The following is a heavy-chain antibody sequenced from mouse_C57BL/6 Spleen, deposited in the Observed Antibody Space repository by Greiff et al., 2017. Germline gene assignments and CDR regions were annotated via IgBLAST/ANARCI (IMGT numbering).Heavy chain of an antibody. Sequence: QVQLQQPGAELVKPGASVKMSCKASGYTFTSYWITWVKQRPGQGLEWIGDIYPGSGSTNYNEKFKSKATLTVDTSSSTAYMQLSSLTSDDSAGYYCERRGGGSSVYYARDDWGQGTSVTVSS. D-gene: IGHD1-1*01. CDR2: IYPGSGST. CDR3: ERRGGGSSVYYARDD. J-gene: IGHJ4*01. CDR1: GYTFTSYW. V-gene: IGHV1-55*01.